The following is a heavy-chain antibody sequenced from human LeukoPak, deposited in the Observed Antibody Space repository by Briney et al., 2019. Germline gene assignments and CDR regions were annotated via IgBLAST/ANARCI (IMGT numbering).Heavy chain of an antibody. CDR2: FDPEDGET. V-gene: IGHV1-24*01. J-gene: IGHJ4*02. D-gene: IGHD3-3*01. CDR3: ARDYDYSSTSFDY. Sequence: ASVKVSCKVSGYTLTELSMHWVRQAPGKGLEWMGGFDPEDGETIYAQKFQGRVTMTTDTSTSTAYMELRSLRSDDTAVYYCARDYDYSSTSFDYWGQGTLVTVSS. CDR1: GYTLTELS.